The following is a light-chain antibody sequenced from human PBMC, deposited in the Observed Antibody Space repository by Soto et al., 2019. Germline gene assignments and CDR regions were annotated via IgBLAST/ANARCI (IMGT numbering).Light chain of an antibody. CDR3: RSFAGNNNLV. J-gene: IGLJ2*01. Sequence: QSALTQPPSASGSPGQSVTISCTGTSSDVGGYNYVSWYQQHPGKAPKLMISEVSKRPSGVPDRFSGSKSGNTASLTVSWLQAEDEADYYCRSFAGNNNLVFGGGTKLTVL. CDR2: EVS. V-gene: IGLV2-8*01. CDR1: SSDVGGYNY.